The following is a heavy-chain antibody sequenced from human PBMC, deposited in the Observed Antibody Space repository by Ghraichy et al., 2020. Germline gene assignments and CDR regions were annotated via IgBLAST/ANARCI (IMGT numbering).Heavy chain of an antibody. J-gene: IGHJ4*02. D-gene: IGHD3-3*01. CDR3: AKWSGYLDY. V-gene: IGHV3-23*01. CDR2: ISGSGGST. CDR1: GFTFSSYA. Sequence: GESLNISCAASGFTFSSYAMSWVRQAPGKGLEWVSAISGSGGSTYYADSVKGRFTISRDNSKNTLYLQMNSLRAEDTAVYYCAKWSGYLDYWGQGTLVTVSS.